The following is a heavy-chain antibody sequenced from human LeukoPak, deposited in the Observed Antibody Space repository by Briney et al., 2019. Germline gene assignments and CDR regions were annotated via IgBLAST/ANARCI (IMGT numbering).Heavy chain of an antibody. J-gene: IGHJ4*02. CDR3: ARGLRVMITFGGVIVIGY. D-gene: IGHD3-16*02. Sequence: GASVKVSCKASGYTFTSYDINWVRQATGQGLEWMGWMNPSSGNTGYAQKFQGRVTMTRNTSISTAYMELSSLRSEDTAVYYCARGLRVMITFGGVIVIGYWGQGTLVTVSS. V-gene: IGHV1-8*01. CDR1: GYTFTSYD. CDR2: MNPSSGNT.